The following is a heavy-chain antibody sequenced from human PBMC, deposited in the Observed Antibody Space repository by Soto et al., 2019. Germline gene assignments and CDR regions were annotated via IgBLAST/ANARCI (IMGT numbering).Heavy chain of an antibody. CDR1: GGTFSSYA. V-gene: IGHV1-69*06. CDR2: IIPIFGTA. CDR3: ARALDTAMVHFDY. Sequence: SVKVSCKASGGTFSSYAISWVRQAPGQGLEWMGGIIPIFGTANYAQKFQGRVTITADKSTGTAYMELSSLRSEDTAVYYCARALDTAMVHFDYWGQGTLVTVSS. D-gene: IGHD5-18*01. J-gene: IGHJ4*02.